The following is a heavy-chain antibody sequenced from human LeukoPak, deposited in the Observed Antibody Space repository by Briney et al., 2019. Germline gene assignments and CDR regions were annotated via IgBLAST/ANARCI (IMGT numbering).Heavy chain of an antibody. D-gene: IGHD2-21*02. CDR3: ARGFIPYCGGDCSTPYYFGY. V-gene: IGHV1-69*13. CDR1: GGTFSSYA. Sequence: SVKVSCKASGGTFSSYAISWVRQAPGQGLEWMGGIIPIFGTANYAQKFQGRVTITADESTSTAYMELSSLRSEDTAVYYCARGFIPYCGGDCSTPYYFGYWGQGTLVTVSS. J-gene: IGHJ4*02. CDR2: IIPIFGTA.